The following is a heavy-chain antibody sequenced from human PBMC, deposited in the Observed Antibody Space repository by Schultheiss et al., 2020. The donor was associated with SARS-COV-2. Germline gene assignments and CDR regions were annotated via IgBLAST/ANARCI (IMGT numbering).Heavy chain of an antibody. CDR3: AREADCSSTSCPPAWGYYYGMDV. D-gene: IGHD2-2*01. J-gene: IGHJ6*02. V-gene: IGHV3-33*08. Sequence: GGSLRLSCAASGFTFRNYGMQWVRQAPGKGLEWVAVIWYDGSNKYYTDSVKGRFTISRDNAKNSLYLQMNSLRAEDTAVYYCAREADCSSTSCPPAWGYYYGMDVWGQGTTVTVSS. CDR1: GFTFRNYG. CDR2: IWYDGSNK.